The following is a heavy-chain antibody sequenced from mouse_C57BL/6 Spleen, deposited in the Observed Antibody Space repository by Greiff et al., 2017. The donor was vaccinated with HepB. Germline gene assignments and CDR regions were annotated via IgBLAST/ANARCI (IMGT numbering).Heavy chain of an antibody. Sequence: EVHLVESGGGLVQPKGSLKLSCAASGFSFNTYAMNWVRQAPGKGLEWVARIRSKSNNYATYYADSVKDRFTISRDDSESMLYLQMNNLKTEDTAMYYCVYDGYTWFAYWGQGTLVTVSA. CDR2: IRSKSNNYAT. V-gene: IGHV10-1*01. CDR3: VYDGYTWFAY. D-gene: IGHD2-3*01. CDR1: GFSFNTYA. J-gene: IGHJ3*01.